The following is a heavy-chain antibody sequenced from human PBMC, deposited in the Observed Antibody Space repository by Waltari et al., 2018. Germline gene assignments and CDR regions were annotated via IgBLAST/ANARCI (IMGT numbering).Heavy chain of an antibody. V-gene: IGHV3-21*01. CDR2: ISSSGKYI. CDR1: RFSFIDYN. Sequence: EVQLVESGGGLVKPGGSLRLSCAPSRFSFIDYNMNWVLQAPGQGLEWVSSISSSGKYIHYADAVKGRFTISRDNAKNSLYLQMNSLRAEDTAVYYCATGGWGFFFDYWGQGTLVTVSS. J-gene: IGHJ4*02. CDR3: ATGGWGFFFDY. D-gene: IGHD7-27*01.